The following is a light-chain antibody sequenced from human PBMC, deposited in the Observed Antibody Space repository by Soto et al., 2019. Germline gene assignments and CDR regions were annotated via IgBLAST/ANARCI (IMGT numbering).Light chain of an antibody. V-gene: IGKV3-20*01. CDR1: QSVSNY. CDR3: QQYGGSPQT. Sequence: EIVLTQSPGTLSLSPGERATLSCRARQSVSNYVAWYQQKPGQAPRLLIYGASSRATGIPDRFSGSGSGTVFTLTIRRLAPEDCAVYYCQQYGGSPQTFGQGTKVEIK. CDR2: GAS. J-gene: IGKJ1*01.